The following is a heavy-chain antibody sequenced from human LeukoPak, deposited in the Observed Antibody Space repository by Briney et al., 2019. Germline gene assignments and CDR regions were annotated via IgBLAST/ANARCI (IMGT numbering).Heavy chain of an antibody. CDR2: INPSGGST. CDR3: ARDLYHRYYDNSGYAFDY. J-gene: IGHJ4*02. Sequence: ASVKVSCKASGYIFTSYHIHWVRQAPGQGLEWMGIINPSGGSTNYAQKFQGRVTTTRDTSTSTVYMELSSLRSEDTAVYYCARDLYHRYYDNSGYAFDYWGQGTLVTVSS. V-gene: IGHV1-46*01. CDR1: GYIFTSYH. D-gene: IGHD3-22*01.